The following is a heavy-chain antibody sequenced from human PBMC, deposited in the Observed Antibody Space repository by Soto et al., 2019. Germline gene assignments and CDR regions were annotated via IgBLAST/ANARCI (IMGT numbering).Heavy chain of an antibody. J-gene: IGHJ3*02. CDR1: EFTFSDFW. V-gene: IGHV3-74*01. Sequence: EVQLVESGGGLVQPGGSLRLSCTASEFTFSDFWMHWVRQAPGKGLVWVSRIDSDGSGTTYADSVKGRFTISRDNAKNTLFLQMNSLRAEDTAVYYCAREYLYCSGGSCYSDVFDIWGQGTMVTVSS. CDR2: IDSDGSGT. D-gene: IGHD2-15*01. CDR3: AREYLYCSGGSCYSDVFDI.